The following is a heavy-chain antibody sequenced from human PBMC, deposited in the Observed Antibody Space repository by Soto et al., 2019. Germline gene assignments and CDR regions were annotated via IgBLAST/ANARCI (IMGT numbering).Heavy chain of an antibody. Sequence: ASVKVSCKASGYTFTSYSIHWVRQAPGQGLEWMGWINPNSGGTNYAQKFQGWVTMTRDTSISTAYMELSGLRSDDTAVYYCARSDFYCTNGVCYFGYGMDVWGQGTTVTVSS. J-gene: IGHJ6*02. CDR1: GYTFTSYS. D-gene: IGHD2-8*01. V-gene: IGHV1-2*04. CDR2: INPNSGGT. CDR3: ARSDFYCTNGVCYFGYGMDV.